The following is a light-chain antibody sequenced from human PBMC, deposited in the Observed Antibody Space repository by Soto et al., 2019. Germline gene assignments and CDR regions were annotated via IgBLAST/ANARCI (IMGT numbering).Light chain of an antibody. CDR1: SSDIGGYNS. Sequence: QSVLAQSPSASGSPGQSVTSSCTGTSSDIGGYNSVSWYQQHPGKAPKVMIYDVSKRPSGVPDRFPGSKSGNTASLTVSALQAEDEADYYCSSYTDRKNLVFGTGTKVTVL. J-gene: IGLJ1*01. CDR3: SSYTDRKNLV. CDR2: DVS. V-gene: IGLV2-8*01.